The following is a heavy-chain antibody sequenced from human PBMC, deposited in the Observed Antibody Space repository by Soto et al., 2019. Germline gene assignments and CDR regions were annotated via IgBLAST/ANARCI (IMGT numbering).Heavy chain of an antibody. CDR2: IEPSDSST. CDR1: GYSFGIYS. V-gene: IGHV5-10-1*01. Sequence: PGESLKISCQASGYSFGIYSISWVRQVPGKGLEWVGKIEPSDSSTIYSPSFQGHVTISVDKSINTAYLQWRSLRASDTAMYFCAILNYCGPWGQGSLVTVSS. J-gene: IGHJ5*02. D-gene: IGHD4-4*01. CDR3: AILNYCGP.